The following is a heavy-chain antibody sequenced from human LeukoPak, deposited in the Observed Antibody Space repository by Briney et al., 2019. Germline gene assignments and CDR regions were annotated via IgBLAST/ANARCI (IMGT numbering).Heavy chain of an antibody. CDR1: GYTFTTYG. Sequence: ASVKVSCKASGYTFTTYGISWVRQAPGQGLEWMGWVGSYSGITSYAQKFQGRVTMTSDTSTSTLYMELSSLRSEDTAVYYCARGGGGDSAAPFDYWGQGTLVTVSS. V-gene: IGHV1-18*01. J-gene: IGHJ4*02. CDR3: ARGGGGDSAAPFDY. CDR2: VGSYSGIT. D-gene: IGHD2-21*02.